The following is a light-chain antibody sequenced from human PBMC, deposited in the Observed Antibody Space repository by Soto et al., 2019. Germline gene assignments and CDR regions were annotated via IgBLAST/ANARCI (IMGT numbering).Light chain of an antibody. CDR3: QTWGTGTPYVV. V-gene: IGLV4-69*01. CDR2: LNSDGSH. CDR1: SGHSSYA. J-gene: IGLJ2*01. Sequence: QPVLTQSPSASASLGASVKLTCTLSSGHSSYAIAWHQQQPEKGPRYLMKLNSDGSHNKGDGIPDRFSGSSSGAERYLTISSLQSEDEADYYCQTWGTGTPYVVFGGGTKLTVL.